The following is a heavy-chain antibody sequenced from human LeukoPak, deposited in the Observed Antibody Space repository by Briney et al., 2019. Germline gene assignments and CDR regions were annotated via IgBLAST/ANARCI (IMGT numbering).Heavy chain of an antibody. V-gene: IGHV3-7*05. Sequence: GGSLRLSCAASGFTFSNFWMAWVRQAPGKGLEWVAHIKEDGGEKYYVDSVKGRFTISRDNAKNSLYLQMNSLRAEDTAVYYCARINTAIFSSSDYWGQGTLVTVSS. CDR3: ARINTAIFSSSDY. J-gene: IGHJ4*02. D-gene: IGHD2-21*02. CDR2: IKEDGGEK. CDR1: GFTFSNFW.